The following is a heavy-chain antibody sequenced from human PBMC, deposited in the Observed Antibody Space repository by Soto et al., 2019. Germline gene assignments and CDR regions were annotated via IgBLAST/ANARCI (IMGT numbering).Heavy chain of an antibody. J-gene: IGHJ6*02. Sequence: PGGSLRLSCAASGFTFSNAWMSWVRQAPGKGLEWVGRIKSKTDGGTTDYAAPVKGRFTISRDDSKNTLYLQMNSLKTEDTAVYYCTTDRGGLAVAGHYYYYGMDVWGQGTTVTVSS. CDR3: TTDRGGLAVAGHYYYYGMDV. V-gene: IGHV3-15*01. CDR1: GFTFSNAW. CDR2: IKSKTDGGTT. D-gene: IGHD6-19*01.